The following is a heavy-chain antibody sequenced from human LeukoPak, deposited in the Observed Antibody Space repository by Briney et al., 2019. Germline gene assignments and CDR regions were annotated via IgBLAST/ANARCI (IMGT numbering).Heavy chain of an antibody. D-gene: IGHD1-7*01. Sequence: GGSLRLSCAASGFTLSDYWMNWVRQVPGKGPVWVSHISPDGRNIAYADSVKGRFTISRDSAKNTLYLQMNSLRVEDTAVYYCARDGGGTTPYDCWGQGSLVTVSS. V-gene: IGHV3-74*01. J-gene: IGHJ4*02. CDR1: GFTLSDYW. CDR3: ARDGGGTTPYDC. CDR2: ISPDGRNI.